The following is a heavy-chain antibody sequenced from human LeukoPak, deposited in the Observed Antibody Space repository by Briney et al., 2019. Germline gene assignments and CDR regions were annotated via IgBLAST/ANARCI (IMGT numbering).Heavy chain of an antibody. Sequence: GGSRRLSCAASGFTFSSYAMHWVRQAPGKGLEYGSAISSNGGSTYYAKSVNGRFTISRDNTKNTLYLQMGGLRAEDMAVYYCARGAIGYCSSTSCYVYYYYYYMDVWGKGTTVTVSS. V-gene: IGHV3-64*01. CDR3: ARGAIGYCSSTSCYVYYYYYYMDV. CDR2: ISSNGGST. J-gene: IGHJ6*03. CDR1: GFTFSSYA. D-gene: IGHD2-2*01.